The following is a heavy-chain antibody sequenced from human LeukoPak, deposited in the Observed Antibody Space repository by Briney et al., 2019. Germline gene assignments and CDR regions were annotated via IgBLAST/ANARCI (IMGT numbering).Heavy chain of an antibody. D-gene: IGHD5-18*01. CDR2: MYHSGTT. CDR3: ARGDSYGYGRAFDI. Sequence: PSETLSLTCSVSGGSISSSVYFWGWVRQPPGKGLEWIAYMYHSGTTFYNPSLESRVAISIDGSKNQFSLILNSVTAADTAVYYCARGDSYGYGRAFDIWGQGTMVTVSS. J-gene: IGHJ3*02. V-gene: IGHV4-30-2*01. CDR1: GGSISSSVYF.